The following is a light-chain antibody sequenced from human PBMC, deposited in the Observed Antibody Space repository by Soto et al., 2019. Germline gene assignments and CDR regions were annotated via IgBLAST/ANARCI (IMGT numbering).Light chain of an antibody. CDR3: QQYGSSPWT. J-gene: IGKJ1*01. Sequence: EIVLMPSPGTLSLSQGERATLSCRASQSVSSSYLAWYQQKPGQAPRLLIYGASSRATGIPDRFSGSGSGTDFTLTISRLEPEDFAVYYCQQYGSSPWTFGQGTKVDIK. CDR1: QSVSSSY. CDR2: GAS. V-gene: IGKV3-20*01.